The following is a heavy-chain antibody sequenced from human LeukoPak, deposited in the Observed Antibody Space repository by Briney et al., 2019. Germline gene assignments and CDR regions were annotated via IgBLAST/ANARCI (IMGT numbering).Heavy chain of an antibody. V-gene: IGHV3-21*01. J-gene: IGHJ4*02. CDR3: ARHPSMASRVIY. D-gene: IGHD6-6*01. CDR2: ISSSSTYI. Sequence: PGGSLRLSCAASGFTFINYSMNWVRQAPGKGLEWVSAISSSSTYIHYADSVKGRFTISRDNAKNSLHLQMNSLRAGDTAVYYCARHPSMASRVIYWGQGTLVAVSS. CDR1: GFTFINYS.